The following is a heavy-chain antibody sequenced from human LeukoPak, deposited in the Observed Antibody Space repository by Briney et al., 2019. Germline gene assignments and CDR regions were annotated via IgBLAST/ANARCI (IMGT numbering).Heavy chain of an antibody. CDR1: GYTFTGYY. J-gene: IGHJ4*02. CDR2: INPNSGGT. V-gene: IGHV1-2*04. Sequence: ASVKVSCKASGYTFTGYYMHWVRQAPGQGLEWMGWINPNSGGTNYAQKFQGWVTMTRDTSISTAYMELSRLRSDDTAVYYCARDPSGLLWFGEFKGYFDYWGQGTLVTVSS. CDR3: ARDPSGLLWFGEFKGYFDY. D-gene: IGHD3-10*01.